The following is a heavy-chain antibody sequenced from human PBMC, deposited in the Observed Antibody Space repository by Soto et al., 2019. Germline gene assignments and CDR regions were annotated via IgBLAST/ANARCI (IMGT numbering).Heavy chain of an antibody. V-gene: IGHV1-18*01. J-gene: IGHJ4*02. CDR3: ARGNGDYDYY. D-gene: IGHD4-17*01. Sequence: ASVKVSCKASGNTVPNYAIHWVRQAPGQRLEWMGWISAYNGNTNYAQKLQGRVTMTTDTSTSTAYMELRSLRSDDTAVYYCARGNGDYDYYWGQGTLVTVSS. CDR1: GNTVPNYA. CDR2: ISAYNGNT.